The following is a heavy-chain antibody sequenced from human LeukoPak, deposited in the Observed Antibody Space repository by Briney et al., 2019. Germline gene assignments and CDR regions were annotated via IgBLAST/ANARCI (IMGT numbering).Heavy chain of an antibody. CDR1: GFTFSSYE. CDR3: AREYHHADFDS. Sequence: PGGSLRLSCAASGFTFSSYEMNWVRQAPGKGLEWVSYISSSGSTTFYADSVRGRFTISRDNAKNSLYLQMNSLRAEDTAIYYCAREYHHADFDSLGQGTLVTVSS. V-gene: IGHV3-48*03. D-gene: IGHD2-2*01. CDR2: ISSSGSTT. J-gene: IGHJ4*02.